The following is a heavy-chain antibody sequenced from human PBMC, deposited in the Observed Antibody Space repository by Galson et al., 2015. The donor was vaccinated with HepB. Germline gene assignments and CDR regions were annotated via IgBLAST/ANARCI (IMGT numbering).Heavy chain of an antibody. J-gene: IGHJ4*02. CDR1: GYTFTSYG. CDR3: ARVKYYDFWSGYYFDY. CDR2: ISAYNGNT. D-gene: IGHD3-3*01. V-gene: IGHV1-18*04. Sequence: SVKVSCKASGYTFTSYGISWVRQAPGQGLEWMGWISAYNGNTNYAQKLQGRVTMTTDTSTSTAYMELRSLRSDDTAVYYCARVKYYDFWSGYYFDYWGQGTLVTVSS.